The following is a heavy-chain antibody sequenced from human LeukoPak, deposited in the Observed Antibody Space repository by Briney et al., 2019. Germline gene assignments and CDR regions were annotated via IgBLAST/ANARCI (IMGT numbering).Heavy chain of an antibody. CDR1: GFTFSSYA. V-gene: IGHV3-23*01. J-gene: IGHJ5*02. CDR2: ISGSGGST. Sequence: GGSLRLSCAASGFTFSSYAMSWVRQAPGKGLEWVSAISGSGGSTYYADSVKGRFTISRDNSKNTLYLQMNSLRAEDTAVYYCARGLGYCSSTSCSKYNWFDPWGQGTLVTVSS. D-gene: IGHD2-2*01. CDR3: ARGLGYCSSTSCSKYNWFDP.